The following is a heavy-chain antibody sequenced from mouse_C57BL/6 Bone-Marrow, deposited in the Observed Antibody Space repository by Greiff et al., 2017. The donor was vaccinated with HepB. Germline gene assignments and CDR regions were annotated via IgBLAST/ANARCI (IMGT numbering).Heavy chain of an antibody. CDR2: IHPNSGST. D-gene: IGHD2-4*01. CDR3: TRRGIYDYALYY. J-gene: IGHJ2*01. CDR1: GYTFTSYW. Sequence: QVQLQQSGAELVKPGASVKLSCKASGYTFTSYWMHWVKQRPGQGLEWIGMIHPNSGSTNYNEKFKSKATLTVDKSSSTAYMQPSSLTSEDSAVYYCTRRGIYDYALYYWGQGTTLTVSS. V-gene: IGHV1-64*01.